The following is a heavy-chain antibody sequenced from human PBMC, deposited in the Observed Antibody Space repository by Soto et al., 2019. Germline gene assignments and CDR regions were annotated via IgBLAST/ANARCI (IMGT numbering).Heavy chain of an antibody. Sequence: QVQLQPWGAGLLKPSETLSLTCAVYGGSFSGYSWTWIRQPPGKGLEWIGEINHYGSTNYIPSLMSRVPIPVDTSTYQFSLNLSSVSAAGTAVYYCSRGPPTPVWSQGTLLTVSS. CDR3: SRGPPTPV. J-gene: IGHJ4*02. CDR1: GGSFSGYS. V-gene: IGHV4-34*01. CDR2: INHYGST.